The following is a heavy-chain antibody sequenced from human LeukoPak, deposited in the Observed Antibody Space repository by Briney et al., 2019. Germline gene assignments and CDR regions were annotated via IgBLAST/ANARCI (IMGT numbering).Heavy chain of an antibody. J-gene: IGHJ4*02. CDR3: ARDESFYSSGLVAY. D-gene: IGHD6-19*01. CDR1: GFTFSSYS. CDR2: ISSSSSYI. Sequence: GGSLRLSCAASGFTFSSYSMNWVRQAPGKGLEWVSSISSSSSYIYYADSVKGRFTISRDNAKNSLYLQMNSLRAEDTAVYYCARDESFYSSGLVAYWGQGTLVTVPS. V-gene: IGHV3-21*01.